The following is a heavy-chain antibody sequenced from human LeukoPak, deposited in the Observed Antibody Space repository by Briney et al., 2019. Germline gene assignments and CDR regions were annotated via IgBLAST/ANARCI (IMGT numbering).Heavy chain of an antibody. CDR2: IYYSGST. CDR1: GGSISSYY. V-gene: IGHV4-59*12. CDR3: ARGPLSGIVVVAATHFDP. D-gene: IGHD2-15*01. Sequence: SSETLSLTCTVSGGSISSYYWSWIRQPPGKGLEWIGYIYYSGSTNYNPSLKSRVTISVDTSKNQFSLKLSSVTAADTAVYYCARGPLSGIVVVAATHFDPWGQGTLVTVSS. J-gene: IGHJ5*02.